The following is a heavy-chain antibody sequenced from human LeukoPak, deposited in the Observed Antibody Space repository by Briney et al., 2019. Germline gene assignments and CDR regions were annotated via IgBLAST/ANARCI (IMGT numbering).Heavy chain of an antibody. CDR3: ARDRDPSIAAAYYDY. CDR1: GFTFSSYS. Sequence: PGGSLRLSCAASGFTFSSYSMNWVRQAPGKGLEWVSSISSSSSYIYYADSVKGRFTISRDNAKNSLYLQMNSLRAEDTAVYYCARDRDPSIAAAYYDYWGQGTLVTVSS. V-gene: IGHV3-21*01. CDR2: ISSSSSYI. J-gene: IGHJ4*02. D-gene: IGHD6-13*01.